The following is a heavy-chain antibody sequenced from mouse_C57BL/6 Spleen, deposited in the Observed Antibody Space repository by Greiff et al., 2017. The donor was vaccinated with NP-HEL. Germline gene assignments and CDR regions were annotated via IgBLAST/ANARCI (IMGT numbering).Heavy chain of an antibody. Sequence: VQLQQPGAELVKPGASVKLSCTASGYTFTSYWMHWVKQRPGQGLEWIGMIHPNSGSTNYNEKVKSKVTLTVDKSSSTAYMQLSSLTSEDSAVYYGARGCTTVVDGWYFDVWGTGTTVTVSS. CDR3: ARGCTTVVDGWYFDV. D-gene: IGHD1-1*01. CDR1: GYTFTSYW. CDR2: IHPNSGST. V-gene: IGHV1-64*01. J-gene: IGHJ1*03.